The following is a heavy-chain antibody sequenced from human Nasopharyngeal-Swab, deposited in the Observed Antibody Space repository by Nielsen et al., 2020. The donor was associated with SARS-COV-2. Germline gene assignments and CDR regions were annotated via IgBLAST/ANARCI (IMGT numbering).Heavy chain of an antibody. D-gene: IGHD3-9*01. CDR3: ARGCVLTGPTCNYYGMDV. CDR1: GFTFSSYS. V-gene: IGHV3-21*01. CDR2: ISSSSSYI. Sequence: GESQKISCAASGFTFSSYSMKWVRQAPGRGLEWVSSISSSSSYIYYADSVKGRFTISRDNAKNSLYLQMNSLRAEDTAVYYCARGCVLTGPTCNYYGMDVWGQGTTVTVSS. J-gene: IGHJ6*02.